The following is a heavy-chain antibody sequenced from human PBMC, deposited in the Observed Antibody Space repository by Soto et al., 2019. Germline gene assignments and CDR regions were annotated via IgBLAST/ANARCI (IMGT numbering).Heavy chain of an antibody. Sequence: GGSLRLSCATSGFILSDCAMNWVRQAPGKGLEWVSAISGTAGNTHHADSVKGRFTISRDISKNTLYLQMDSLRAEDTAVYYCAKGDWDYIAGHFDYWGQGTLVTVSS. V-gene: IGHV3-23*01. D-gene: IGHD1-7*01. CDR1: GFILSDCA. CDR3: AKGDWDYIAGHFDY. J-gene: IGHJ4*02. CDR2: ISGTAGNT.